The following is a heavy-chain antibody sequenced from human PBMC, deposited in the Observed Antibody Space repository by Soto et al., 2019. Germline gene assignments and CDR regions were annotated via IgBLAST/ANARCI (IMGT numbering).Heavy chain of an antibody. CDR1: GFTFSSYW. J-gene: IGHJ5*02. CDR2: IKQDGSEK. Sequence: GGSLRLSCAASGFTFSSYWMSWVRQAPGKGLEWVANIKQDGSEKYYVDSVKGRFTISRDNAKNSLYLQMNSLRAEDTAVYYCARDNGYSSSWYREFWFDPWGQGTLVTVSS. V-gene: IGHV3-7*01. CDR3: ARDNGYSSSWYREFWFDP. D-gene: IGHD6-13*01.